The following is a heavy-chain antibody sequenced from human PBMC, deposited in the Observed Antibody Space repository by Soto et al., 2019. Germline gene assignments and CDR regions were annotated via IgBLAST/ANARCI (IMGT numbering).Heavy chain of an antibody. Sequence: QVQLVQSGAEVKKPGASVKVSCKASGYTFTSYDINWVRQATGQGLEWMGWMNPNSDNTGYAQKFQGRITMTTNTSISTAYMKLSSLRYEDTAVYYCASEGSLYGDYAIDYWGQGTLVTVSS. CDR3: ASEGSLYGDYAIDY. D-gene: IGHD4-17*01. J-gene: IGHJ4*02. CDR2: MNPNSDNT. CDR1: GYTFTSYD. V-gene: IGHV1-8*01.